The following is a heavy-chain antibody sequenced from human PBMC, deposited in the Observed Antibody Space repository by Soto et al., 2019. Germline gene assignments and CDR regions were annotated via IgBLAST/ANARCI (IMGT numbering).Heavy chain of an antibody. Sequence: SETLSLTCTVSGGSISSSSYYWGWIRQPPGKGLEWIGSIYYSGSTYYNPSLKSRVTISVDTSKNQFSLKLSSVTAADTAVYYCARQGVLGSNYYYYGMDVWGQGTTVTVSS. CDR1: GGSISSSSYY. CDR2: IYYSGST. D-gene: IGHD3-16*01. CDR3: ARQGVLGSNYYYYGMDV. J-gene: IGHJ6*02. V-gene: IGHV4-39*01.